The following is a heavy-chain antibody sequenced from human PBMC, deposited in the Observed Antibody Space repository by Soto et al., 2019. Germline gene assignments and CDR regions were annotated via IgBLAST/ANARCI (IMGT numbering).Heavy chain of an antibody. CDR1: CGSISSYY. V-gene: IGHV4-59*01. J-gene: IGHJ5*02. CDR3: ARDLNWFDP. CDR2: IYYSGST. Sequence: SETLSLTCTVSCGSISSYYWSWIRQPPGKGLEWIGYIYYSGSTNYNPSLKSRVTISVDTSKNQFSLKLSSVTAADTAVYYCARDLNWFDPWGQGTLVTVSS.